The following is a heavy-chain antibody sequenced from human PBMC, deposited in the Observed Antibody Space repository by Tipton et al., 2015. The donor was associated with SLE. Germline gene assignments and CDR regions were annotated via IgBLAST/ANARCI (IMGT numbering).Heavy chain of an antibody. CDR3: ARREFLEWLAFDY. CDR1: GGSISSYY. V-gene: IGHV4-59*12. Sequence: TLSLTCTVSGGSISSYYWSWIRQPPGKGLEWIGYIYYSGSTNYNPSLKSRVTISVDSSKNRFSLKLSSVTAADTAVYYCARREFLEWLAFDYWGQGTLVTVSS. J-gene: IGHJ4*02. D-gene: IGHD3-3*01. CDR2: IYYSGST.